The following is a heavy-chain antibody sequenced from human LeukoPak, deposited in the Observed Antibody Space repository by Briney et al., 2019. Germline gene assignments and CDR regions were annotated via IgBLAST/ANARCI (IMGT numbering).Heavy chain of an antibody. CDR2: ISGSGGST. Sequence: PGGSLRLSCAASGFTFSSYAMSWVRQAPGKGLEWVSAISGSGGSTYYADSVKDRFTISRDNSKNTLYLQMNSLRAEDTAVYYCAKVYTVTRNFDYWGQGTLVTVSS. V-gene: IGHV3-23*01. D-gene: IGHD4-17*01. J-gene: IGHJ4*02. CDR3: AKVYTVTRNFDY. CDR1: GFTFSSYA.